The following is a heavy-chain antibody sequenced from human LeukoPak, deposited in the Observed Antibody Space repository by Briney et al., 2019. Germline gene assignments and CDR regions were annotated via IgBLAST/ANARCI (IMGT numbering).Heavy chain of an antibody. Sequence: GGSLRLSCAASGFTFSSYAMTWVRQAPGKGLEWVSSISGSGDSTYYADSVKGRFTISRDNSKNTLYLQMNSLRAEDTAVYYCAPYGDYGLSWGQGTLVTVSS. CDR3: APYGDYGLS. CDR2: ISGSGDST. J-gene: IGHJ4*02. D-gene: IGHD4-17*01. V-gene: IGHV3-23*01. CDR1: GFTFSSYA.